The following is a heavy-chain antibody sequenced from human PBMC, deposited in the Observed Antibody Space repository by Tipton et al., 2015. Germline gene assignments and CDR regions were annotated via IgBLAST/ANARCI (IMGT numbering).Heavy chain of an antibody. Sequence: TLSLTCTVSGGSIRSGGHYWSWIRQPPGKGLEWIGYIYYSGSTNYNPSLKSRVTISVDTSKNQFSLKLSSVTAADTAVYYCARVGYYYGSGSYYHYYYYYGMDVWGQGTTVTVSS. CDR2: IYYSGST. CDR1: GGSIRSGGHY. D-gene: IGHD3-10*01. V-gene: IGHV4-61*08. J-gene: IGHJ6*02. CDR3: ARVGYYYGSGSYYHYYYYYGMDV.